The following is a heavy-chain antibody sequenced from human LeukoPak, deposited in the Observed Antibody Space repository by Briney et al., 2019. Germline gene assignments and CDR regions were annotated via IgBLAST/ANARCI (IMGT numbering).Heavy chain of an antibody. V-gene: IGHV3-74*01. CDR1: GFTFSNYW. CDR2: INNDGSST. CDR3: ARDLQWLGSPFDY. Sequence: AGGSLRLSCAVSGFTFSNYWMHWVRQAPGKGLEWVSRINNDGSSTVYADSVKGRFTISRDNTENTLYLQMNSLRAEDTAVYYCARDLQWLGSPFDYWGQGTLVTVSS. J-gene: IGHJ4*02. D-gene: IGHD6-19*01.